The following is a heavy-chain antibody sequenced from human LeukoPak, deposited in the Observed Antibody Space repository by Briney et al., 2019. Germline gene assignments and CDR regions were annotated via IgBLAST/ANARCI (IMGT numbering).Heavy chain of an antibody. CDR1: GYSFTSYW. J-gene: IGHJ4*02. V-gene: IGHV5-51*01. CDR2: IYPGDSDT. Sequence: PGESLKISCKGSGYSFTSYWIGWVRQMPGKGLEWMGIIYPGDSDTRYSPSFQGQVTISADKSISTAYLQWSSLKASDTATYYCARALGDCTITSCYAAYWGQGTVVTVSS. CDR3: ARALGDCTITSCYAAY. D-gene: IGHD2-8*01.